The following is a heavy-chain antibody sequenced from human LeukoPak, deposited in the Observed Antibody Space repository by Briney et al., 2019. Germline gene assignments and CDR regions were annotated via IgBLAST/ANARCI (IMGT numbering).Heavy chain of an antibody. CDR1: GYTFTSYA. Sequence: ASVKVSCKASGYTFTSYAMHWVRQAPGQRLEWMGWISAYNGDTNYAQKLQGRVTMTTDTSTSTAYMELRSLRSDDTAVYYCARKRWGSSSGAFDYWGQGTLVTVSS. CDR3: ARKRWGSSSGAFDY. J-gene: IGHJ4*02. V-gene: IGHV1-18*01. CDR2: ISAYNGDT. D-gene: IGHD6-6*01.